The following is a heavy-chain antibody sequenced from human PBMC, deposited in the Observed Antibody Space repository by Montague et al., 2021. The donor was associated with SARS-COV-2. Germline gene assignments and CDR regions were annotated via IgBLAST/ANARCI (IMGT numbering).Heavy chain of an antibody. V-gene: IGHV4-39*01. J-gene: IGHJ3*02. CDR2: IYYSGST. CDR3: ARFPTSYYYDSKAAPATLDAFDI. Sequence: SETLSLTCTVSGGSISSSSYYWGWIRQPPGKGLEWIGSIYYSGSTYYNPSLKSRVTISVDTSKNQFSLKLSSVTAADTAVYYCARFPTSYYYDSKAAPATLDAFDIRGQGTMVTVSS. CDR1: GGSISSSSYY. D-gene: IGHD3-22*01.